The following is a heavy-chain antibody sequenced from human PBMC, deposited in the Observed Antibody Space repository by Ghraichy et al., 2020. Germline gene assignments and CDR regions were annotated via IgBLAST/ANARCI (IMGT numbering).Heavy chain of an antibody. CDR1: GYTFTGYY. CDR2: INPNSGGT. D-gene: IGHD3-22*01. J-gene: IGHJ4*02. V-gene: IGHV1-2*02. CDR3: AVPGAKGYYYDSSGYYGY. Sequence: ASVKVSCKASGYTFTGYYMHWVRQAPGQGLEWMGWINPNSGGTNYAQKFQGRVTMTRDTSISTAYMELSRLRSDDTAVYYCAVPGAKGYYYDSSGYYGYWGQGTLVTVSS.